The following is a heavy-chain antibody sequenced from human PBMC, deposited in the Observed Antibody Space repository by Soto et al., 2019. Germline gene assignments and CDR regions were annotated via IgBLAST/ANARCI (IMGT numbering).Heavy chain of an antibody. D-gene: IGHD6-6*01. Sequence: ASVKVSCKASGGTFSSYGISWVRQAPEQGLEWMGRIIPFLGTTNYALNFQDRLTVTADTSTNTAFMELSSLRSDDTAVYYCAREGYTSSSIHSFLDSWGQGTLVTVSS. CDR2: IIPFLGTT. V-gene: IGHV1-69*10. CDR1: GGTFSSYG. J-gene: IGHJ4*02. CDR3: AREGYTSSSIHSFLDS.